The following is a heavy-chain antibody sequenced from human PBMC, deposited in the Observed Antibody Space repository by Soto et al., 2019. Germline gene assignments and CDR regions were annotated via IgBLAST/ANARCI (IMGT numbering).Heavy chain of an antibody. J-gene: IGHJ5*02. CDR1: GASVNSENSY. V-gene: IGHV4-61*01. CDR2: VYYSVST. Sequence: PSETLSLTCPVSGASVNSENSYCSRIRQPPGKGLEWIGYVYYSVSTNYNPSLKSRATISLDTYKNQFSLKMTSLTSADTAFYYCARGVLRFLKWLDPWGQGTLVT. D-gene: IGHD3-3*01. CDR3: ARGVLRFLKWLDP.